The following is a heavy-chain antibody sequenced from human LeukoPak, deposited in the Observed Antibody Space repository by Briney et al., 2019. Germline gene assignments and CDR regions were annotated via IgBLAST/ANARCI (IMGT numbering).Heavy chain of an antibody. D-gene: IGHD5-24*01. CDR2: ITSDGSTT. CDR1: GFSFSSYW. CDR3: ASLSRTRRDGYNYFDC. J-gene: IGHJ4*02. Sequence: PGGSLRLSCAASGFSFSSYWMYWVRQAPGKGLVWVSRITSDGSTTSYADSVEGRFTISRDNARNTLYLQMNSLRAEDTAVYYCASLSRTRRDGYNYFDCWGQGTRVTVSS. V-gene: IGHV3-74*01.